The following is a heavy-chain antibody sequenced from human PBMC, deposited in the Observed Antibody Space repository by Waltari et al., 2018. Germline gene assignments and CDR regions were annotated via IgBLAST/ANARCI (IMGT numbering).Heavy chain of an antibody. Sequence: QVQLQESGPGLVKPSETLSLTCAVSGYSISSGYSWGWIRQPPGKGLEWIGSIYHSGSTYYNPSLKSRVTISVDTSKNQFSLKLSSVTAADTAVYYCANENYGSGSYYIDYWGQGTLVTVSS. D-gene: IGHD3-10*01. V-gene: IGHV4-38-2*01. CDR3: ANENYGSGSYYIDY. J-gene: IGHJ4*02. CDR2: IYHSGST. CDR1: GYSISSGYS.